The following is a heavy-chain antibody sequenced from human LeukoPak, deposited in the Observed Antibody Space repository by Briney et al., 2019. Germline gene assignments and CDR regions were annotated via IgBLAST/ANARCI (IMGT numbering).Heavy chain of an antibody. V-gene: IGHV3-48*03. D-gene: IGHD2-21*02. CDR1: GFTFSSYE. CDR3: ARAVLGDHGVSFDY. Sequence: GGSLRLSCAASGFTFSSYEMNWVRQAPGKGLEWVSYISSSGSTIYYADSVKGRFTISRDNAKNSLYLQMNSLRAEDTAVYYCARAVLGDHGVSFDYWGQGTLVTVSS. J-gene: IGHJ4*02. CDR2: ISSSGSTI.